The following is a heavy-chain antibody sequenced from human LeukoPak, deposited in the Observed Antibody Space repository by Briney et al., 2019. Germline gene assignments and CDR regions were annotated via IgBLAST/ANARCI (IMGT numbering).Heavy chain of an antibody. CDR2: INHSGST. J-gene: IGHJ4*02. D-gene: IGHD3-22*01. Sequence: PSETLSLTCDVYGGSFSGYYWSWIRQPPGKGLEWIGEINHSGSTNYNPSLKSRVTISVDTSKNQFSLKLSSVTAADTAVYYCARGRRYYYDSSGYYFFYWGQGTLVTVSS. CDR3: ARGRRYYYDSSGYYFFY. V-gene: IGHV4-34*01. CDR1: GGSFSGYY.